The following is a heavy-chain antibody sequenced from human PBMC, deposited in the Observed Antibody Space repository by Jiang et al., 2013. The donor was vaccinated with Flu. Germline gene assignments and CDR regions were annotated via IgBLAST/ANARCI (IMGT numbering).Heavy chain of an antibody. CDR2: IYSSGST. CDR1: GGSISNYY. J-gene: IGHJ4*02. Sequence: SGPGLVKPSETLSLTCTVSGGSISNYYWSWIRQPPGKGLEWIGYIYSSGSTVYNPSLNSRVTISVDTSKNQASLKLSSVTAADTAVYYCARSPGYYFDYWGQGNLVTVSS. CDR3: ARSPGYYFDY. D-gene: IGHD1-14*01. V-gene: IGHV4-59*01.